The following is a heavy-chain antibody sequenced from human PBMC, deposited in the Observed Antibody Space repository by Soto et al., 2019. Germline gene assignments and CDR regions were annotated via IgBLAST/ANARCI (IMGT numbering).Heavy chain of an antibody. D-gene: IGHD3-10*01. CDR2: IYYSGGT. CDR1: GGSISSSNHY. CDR3: ARRSYGSGVDL. Sequence: QLQLQESGPGLVKPSETLSLTCTVSGGSISSSNHYWGWIRQTPGKGLEWIGNIYYSGGTFYNASLKSRVTISVDRCNNQLSLKVTSVTAADTAVYYCARRSYGSGVDLWGQGTLVTVSS. V-gene: IGHV4-39*01. J-gene: IGHJ5*02.